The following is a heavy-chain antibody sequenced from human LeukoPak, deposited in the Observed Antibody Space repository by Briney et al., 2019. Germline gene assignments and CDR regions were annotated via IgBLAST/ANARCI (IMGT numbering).Heavy chain of an antibody. J-gene: IGHJ4*02. Sequence: GKSLRLSCEGSGFKFFTFAMHWVRRAPGKGLEWVAIISYDGSKKYYADSVKGRFTISRDNAKSSLYLQMNSLRAEDTAVYYCASFVVVPEYWGQGTLVTVSS. V-gene: IGHV3-30-3*01. CDR2: ISYDGSKK. CDR3: ASFVVVPEY. CDR1: GFKFFTFA. D-gene: IGHD2-2*01.